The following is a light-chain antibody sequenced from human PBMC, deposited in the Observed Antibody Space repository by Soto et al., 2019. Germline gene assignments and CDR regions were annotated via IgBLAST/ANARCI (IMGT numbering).Light chain of an antibody. Sequence: DIVMTQSPLSLPVTPGEPASISCRSSQSLLHSNGYNYLDWYLQKPGQSPQRLIYLASNGASGVPIRFSGSGSGTDFTLKSSRVEAEDVGVYYCVRALQTPPRLTFGGGTKVEIK. J-gene: IGKJ4*02. CDR2: LAS. CDR3: VRALQTPPRLT. V-gene: IGKV2-28*01. CDR1: QSLLHSNGYNY.